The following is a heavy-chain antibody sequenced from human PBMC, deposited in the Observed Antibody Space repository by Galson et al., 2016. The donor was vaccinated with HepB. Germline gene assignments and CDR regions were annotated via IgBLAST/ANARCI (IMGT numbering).Heavy chain of an antibody. Sequence: SVKVSCKASGYTFTTSGISWVRQAPGQGLEWMGWISTYSGNTKYAQKFQGGLTLTTDSSTTTACRELRSLRFDDTALYYCARDVQYRFDSWGQGTLVTVSS. J-gene: IGHJ4*02. V-gene: IGHV1-18*01. CDR2: ISTYSGNT. CDR1: GYTFTTSG. CDR3: ARDVQYRFDS. D-gene: IGHD2/OR15-2a*01.